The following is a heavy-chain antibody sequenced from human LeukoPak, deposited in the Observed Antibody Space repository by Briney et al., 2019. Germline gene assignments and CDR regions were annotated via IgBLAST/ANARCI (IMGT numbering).Heavy chain of an antibody. V-gene: IGHV4-61*02. Sequence: NSSQTLSLTCTVSGGSISSGSYYWSWIRQPAGKGLEWIGRIYTSGSTNYNPSLKSRVTISVDTSKNQFSLKLSSVTAADTAVYYCALYCSSISCPLWGQGTLVTVSS. D-gene: IGHD2-2*01. J-gene: IGHJ4*02. CDR2: IYTSGST. CDR3: ALYCSSISCPL. CDR1: GGSISSGSYY.